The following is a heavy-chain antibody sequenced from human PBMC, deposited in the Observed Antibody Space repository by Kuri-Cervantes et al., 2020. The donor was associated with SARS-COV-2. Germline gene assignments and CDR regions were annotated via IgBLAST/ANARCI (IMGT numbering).Heavy chain of an antibody. CDR1: GFTFSSYS. Sequence: GGSLRLSCAASGFTFSSYSMNWVRQAPGKGLEWVSYISSSGSTIYYADSVKGRFTISRDNAKNSLYLQMNSLRAEDTAVYYCARGGLYCSSTSCYGTHFDYWGQGTLVTVSS. D-gene: IGHD2-2*01. CDR3: ARGGLYCSSTSCYGTHFDY. J-gene: IGHJ4*02. CDR2: ISSSGSTI. V-gene: IGHV3-48*04.